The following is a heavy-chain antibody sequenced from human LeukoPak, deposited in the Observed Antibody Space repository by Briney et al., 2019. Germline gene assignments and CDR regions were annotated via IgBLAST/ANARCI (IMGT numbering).Heavy chain of an antibody. CDR2: INSDGSST. CDR3: ARDVGWLQLVDY. CDR1: GFTFSGYW. Sequence: PGGSLRLSCAASGFTFSGYWMHWVRQAPGKGLVWVTRINSDGSSTSYADSVKGRFTISRDNAKNTLYLQMNSLRAEDTAVYYCARDVGWLQLVDYWGQGTLVTVSS. D-gene: IGHD5-24*01. V-gene: IGHV3-74*01. J-gene: IGHJ4*02.